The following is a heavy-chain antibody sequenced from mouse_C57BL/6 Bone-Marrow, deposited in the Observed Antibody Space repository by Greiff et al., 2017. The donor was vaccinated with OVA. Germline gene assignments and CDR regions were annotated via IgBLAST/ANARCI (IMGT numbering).Heavy chain of an antibody. CDR3: ARGGDGYYGAMDY. J-gene: IGHJ4*01. CDR2: ISYDGSN. V-gene: IGHV3-6*01. Sequence: DVKLQESGPGLVKPSQSLSLTCSVTGYSITSGYYWNWIRQFPGNKLEWMGYISYDGSNNYNPSLKNRISITRDTSKNQFFLKLNSVTTEDTATYYCARGGDGYYGAMDYWGQGTSVTVSS. D-gene: IGHD2-3*01. CDR1: GYSITSGYY.